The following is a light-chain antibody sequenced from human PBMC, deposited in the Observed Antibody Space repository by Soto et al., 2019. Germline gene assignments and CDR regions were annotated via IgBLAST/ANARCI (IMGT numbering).Light chain of an antibody. CDR1: SSDVGGYKY. V-gene: IGLV2-14*01. CDR2: DVS. J-gene: IGLJ1*01. CDR3: CSYTSSSRYA. Sequence: ALTQPASVSGSPGQSITISCTGTSSDVGGYKYVSWYQQHPGKAPKFMIYDVSIRPSGVSNRFSGSKSGNTASLTISGLQAEDEADYYCCSYTSSSRYAFGTGTKVTVL.